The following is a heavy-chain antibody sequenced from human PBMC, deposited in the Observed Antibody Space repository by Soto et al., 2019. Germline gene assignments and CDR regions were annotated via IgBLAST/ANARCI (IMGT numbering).Heavy chain of an antibody. CDR2: IYYSGST. Sequence: PSETLSLTCTVSGGSISSGGYYWSWIRQHPGKGLEWIGYIYYSGSTYYNPSLKSRVTISVDTSKNQFSLKLSSVTAADTAVYYCARDLPLEARGGFYGMDVWGQGTTVTVS. V-gene: IGHV4-31*03. CDR3: ARDLPLEARGGFYGMDV. J-gene: IGHJ6*02. D-gene: IGHD1-1*01. CDR1: GGSISSGGYY.